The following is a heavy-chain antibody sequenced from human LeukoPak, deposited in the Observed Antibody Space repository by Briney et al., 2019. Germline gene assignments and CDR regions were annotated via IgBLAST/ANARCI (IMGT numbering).Heavy chain of an antibody. CDR2: IYHSGST. V-gene: IGHV4-4*02. D-gene: IGHD4-11*01. CDR3: ARLSGTVTHYYYYYYMDV. Sequence: SGTLSLTCAVSGGSISSSNWWSWVRQPPGKGLEWIAEIYHSGSTNYNPSLKSRVTISVDKSKNQFSLKLSSVTAADTAVYYCARLSGTVTHYYYYYYMDVWGKGTTVTVSS. J-gene: IGHJ6*03. CDR1: GGSISSSNW.